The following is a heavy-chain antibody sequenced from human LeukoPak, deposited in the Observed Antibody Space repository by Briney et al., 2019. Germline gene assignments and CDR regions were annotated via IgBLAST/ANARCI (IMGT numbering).Heavy chain of an antibody. CDR3: ARDYGDYYFDY. CDR2: ISGSGGST. J-gene: IGHJ4*02. CDR1: GFTFSSYA. Sequence: GGSLRLPCAASGFTFSSYAMSWVRQAPGKGLEWVSAISGSGGSTYYADSVKGRFTISRDNSKNTLYLQTNSLRAEDTAVYYCARDYGDYYFDYWGQGTLVTVSS. D-gene: IGHD4-17*01. V-gene: IGHV3-23*01.